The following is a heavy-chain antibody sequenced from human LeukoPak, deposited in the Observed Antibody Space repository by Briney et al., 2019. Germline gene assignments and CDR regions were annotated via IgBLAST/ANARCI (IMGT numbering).Heavy chain of an antibody. CDR2: IWYDGSNK. Sequence: GRSLRLSCAASGFTFSSYGMHWVRQAPGKGLEWVAVIWYDGSNKYYADSVKGRFTISRDNSKNTLYLQMNSLRAEDTAVYYCARDRRAPYGDYGLGYWGQGTLVTVSS. D-gene: IGHD4-17*01. CDR1: GFTFSSYG. CDR3: ARDRRAPYGDYGLGY. J-gene: IGHJ4*02. V-gene: IGHV3-33*01.